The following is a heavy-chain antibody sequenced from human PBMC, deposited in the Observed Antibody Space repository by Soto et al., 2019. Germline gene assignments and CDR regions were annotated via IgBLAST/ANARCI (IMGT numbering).Heavy chain of an antibody. D-gene: IGHD1-26*01. V-gene: IGHV1-69*02. Sequence: GASVKVSCKASGGTFSSYTISWVRQAPGQGLEWMGRIIPILGIANYAQKFQGRVTITADKSTSTAYMELSSLRSEDTAVYYCASLCVELYTNYYYYMDVWGKGTTVTVSS. CDR2: IIPILGIA. J-gene: IGHJ6*03. CDR3: ASLCVELYTNYYYYMDV. CDR1: GGTFSSYT.